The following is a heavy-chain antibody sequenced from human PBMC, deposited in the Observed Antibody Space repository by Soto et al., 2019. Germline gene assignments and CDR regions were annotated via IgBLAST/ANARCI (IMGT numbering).Heavy chain of an antibody. Sequence: GGSLRLSCAASGFTFSGSAMHWVRQASGKGLEWVGRIRSKANSYATAYAASVKGRFTISRDDSKNTAYLQMNSLKTEDTAVYYFTRLCSGGSCYSGSQSFDPWGQGTLVTVSS. J-gene: IGHJ5*02. CDR1: GFTFSGSA. CDR2: IRSKANSYAT. V-gene: IGHV3-73*01. D-gene: IGHD2-15*01. CDR3: TRLCSGGSCYSGSQSFDP.